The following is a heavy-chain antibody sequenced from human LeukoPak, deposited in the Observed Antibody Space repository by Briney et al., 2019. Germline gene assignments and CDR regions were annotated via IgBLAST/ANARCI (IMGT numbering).Heavy chain of an antibody. V-gene: IGHV3-23*01. CDR1: GFTFKNYA. J-gene: IGHJ4*02. D-gene: IGHD3-10*01. Sequence: PGGSLRLSCAASGFTFKNYAMTWVRQAPGKGLEWVSLISGSGGGTYYADSVKGRFTISRDNSKKTLYLQMNSLRAEDTAVYYCARDREIDYWGQGTLVTVSS. CDR2: ISGSGGGT. CDR3: ARDREIDY.